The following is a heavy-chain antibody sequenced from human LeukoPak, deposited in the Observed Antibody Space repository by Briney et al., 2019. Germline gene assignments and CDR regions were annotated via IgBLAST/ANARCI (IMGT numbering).Heavy chain of an antibody. CDR1: GFTFTSSA. V-gene: IGHV1-58*01. CDR3: AADWAAGAKSYYGGLDV. Sequence: SVKVSCKASGFTFTSSAVQWVRQARGQRLEWIGWIVGGSGNTNYAQKFQERVTITRDMSTNTAYMDLSSLTSEDTAVYYCAADWAAGAKSYYGGLDVWGQGTTVTVSS. D-gene: IGHD4/OR15-4a*01. J-gene: IGHJ6*02. CDR2: IVGGSGNT.